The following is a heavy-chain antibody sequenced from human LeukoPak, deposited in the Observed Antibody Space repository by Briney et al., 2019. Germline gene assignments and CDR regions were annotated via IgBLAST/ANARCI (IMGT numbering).Heavy chain of an antibody. CDR3: ARGRHYYGSGSYYPLAY. CDR2: IYYSGST. J-gene: IGHJ4*02. CDR1: GGSISSYY. V-gene: IGHV4-59*12. Sequence: PSETLSLTCTVSGGSISSYYWSWIRQPPGKGLEWIGYIYYSGSTNYNPSLKSRVTISVDTSKNQFSLKLSSVTAADTAVYYCARGRHYYGSGSYYPLAYWGQGTLVTVSS. D-gene: IGHD3-10*01.